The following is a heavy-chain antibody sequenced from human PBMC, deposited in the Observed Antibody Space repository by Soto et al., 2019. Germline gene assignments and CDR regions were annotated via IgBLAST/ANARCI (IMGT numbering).Heavy chain of an antibody. CDR2: IIPQFPTP. CDR3: ARDAADTPMVY. Sequence: QVQLVQSGAEVRKPRSSVRVSCKSSGGIFRSNAISWVRQAPGQGLEWMGAIIPQFPTPYYAQKFQGRVTITADESSSTAYMALNSLIADDSAVYFCARDAADTPMVYWGQGTLLTVSS. J-gene: IGHJ4*02. D-gene: IGHD5-18*01. V-gene: IGHV1-69*01. CDR1: GGIFRSNA.